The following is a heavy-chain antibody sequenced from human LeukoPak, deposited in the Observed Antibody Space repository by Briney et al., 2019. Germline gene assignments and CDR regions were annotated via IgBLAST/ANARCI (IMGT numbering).Heavy chain of an antibody. CDR2: INSDGSST. J-gene: IGHJ4*02. V-gene: IGHV3-74*01. CDR3: VRGFDS. D-gene: IGHD3-22*01. CDR1: GFXLSSYW. Sequence: GGSLRLSCAASGFXLSSYWIHWVRQAPGKGLVWVSRINSDGSSTSYADYVKGRFTISRDNAKNTLYLQMNSLRAEDTAVYYCVRGFDSWGQGTLVTVSS.